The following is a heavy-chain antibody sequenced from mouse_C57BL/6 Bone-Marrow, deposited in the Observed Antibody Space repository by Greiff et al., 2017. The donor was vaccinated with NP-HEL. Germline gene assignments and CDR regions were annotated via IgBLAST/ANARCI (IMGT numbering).Heavy chain of an antibody. CDR3: ASAYYGNYGNFDY. CDR1: GFTFSSYT. D-gene: IGHD2-10*01. J-gene: IGHJ2*01. CDR2: ISGGGGNT. Sequence: EVQRVESGGGLVKPGGSLKLSCAASGFTFSSYTMSWVRQTPEKRLEWVATISGGGGNTYYPDSVKGRFTISRDNAKNTLYLQMSSLRYEDTALYYCASAYYGNYGNFDYWGQGTTLTVSS. V-gene: IGHV5-9*01.